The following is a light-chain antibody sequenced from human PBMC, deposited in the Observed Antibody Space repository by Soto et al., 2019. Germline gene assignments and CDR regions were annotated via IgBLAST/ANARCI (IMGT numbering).Light chain of an antibody. CDR1: QDIGSW. Sequence: DIQMTQSPSSVSASVGDRVTITCRASQDIGSWLAWYQKKPGKAPNLLIYGASSLQSAVPSRFSGSRSGTYFTLTISSLQPEDFATYDCQQANSFPITFGQGTRLEIK. V-gene: IGKV1D-12*01. CDR3: QQANSFPIT. J-gene: IGKJ5*01. CDR2: GAS.